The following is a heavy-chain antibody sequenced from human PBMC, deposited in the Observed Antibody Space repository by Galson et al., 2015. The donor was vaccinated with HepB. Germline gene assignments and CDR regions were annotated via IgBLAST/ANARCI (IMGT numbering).Heavy chain of an antibody. V-gene: IGHV3-30*18. CDR1: GFTFSSCG. Sequence: SLRLSCAASGFTFSSCGMHWVRQAPGKGLEWVAVISYDGSNKYYADSVKGRFTISRDNSKNTLYLQMNSLRAEDTAVYYCAKVYDSSGYYLHDAFDIWGQGTMVTVSS. J-gene: IGHJ3*02. CDR3: AKVYDSSGYYLHDAFDI. D-gene: IGHD3-22*01. CDR2: ISYDGSNK.